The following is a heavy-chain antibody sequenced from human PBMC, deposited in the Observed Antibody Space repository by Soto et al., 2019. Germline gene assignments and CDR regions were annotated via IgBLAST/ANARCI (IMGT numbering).Heavy chain of an antibody. V-gene: IGHV1-3*01. CDR2: INAGNGNT. Sequence: ASVKVSCKASGYTFTSYAMHWVRQAPGQRLEWMGWINAGNGNTKYSQKFQGRVTFTRDTSASTAYMELSSLRSEDTAVYYCARDRRSPTYYDILTGPPLPHSFDPWGQGTLVTVSS. D-gene: IGHD3-9*01. CDR3: ARDRRSPTYYDILTGPPLPHSFDP. J-gene: IGHJ5*02. CDR1: GYTFTSYA.